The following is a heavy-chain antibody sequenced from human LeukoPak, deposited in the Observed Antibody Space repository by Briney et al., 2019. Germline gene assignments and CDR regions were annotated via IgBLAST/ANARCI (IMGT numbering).Heavy chain of an antibody. J-gene: IGHJ4*02. D-gene: IGHD3-16*02. CDR1: GYTFTSYG. CDR3: ATLSAYFDY. Sequence: ASVKVSCKASGYTFTSYGISWVRQAPGQGLEWMGWISAYNGNTNYAQKLQGRVTMTTDTSTSTAYMELSSLKSEDTAIYYCATLSAYFDYWGQGTLVTVSS. V-gene: IGHV1-18*01. CDR2: ISAYNGNT.